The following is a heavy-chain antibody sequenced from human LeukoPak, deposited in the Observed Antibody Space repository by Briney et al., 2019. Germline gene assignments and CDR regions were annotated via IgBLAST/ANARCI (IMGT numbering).Heavy chain of an antibody. V-gene: IGHV3-30*02. CDR3: ARLGIVVVVAAPRYFDY. Sequence: GGSLRLSCAASGFTFSSYGMHWVRQAPGKGLEWVAFIRYDGSNKYYADSVKGRFTISRDNSKNTLYLQMNSLRAEDTAVYYCARLGIVVVVAAPRYFDYWGQGTLVTVSS. CDR2: IRYDGSNK. D-gene: IGHD2-15*01. J-gene: IGHJ4*02. CDR1: GFTFSSYG.